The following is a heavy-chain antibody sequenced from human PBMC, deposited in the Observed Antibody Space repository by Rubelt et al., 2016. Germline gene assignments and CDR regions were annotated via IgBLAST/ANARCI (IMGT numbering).Heavy chain of an antibody. CDR1: GYTFTGYY. V-gene: IGHV1-46*01. D-gene: IGHD3-3*01. CDR3: ARSPRYDFEDNWFDP. J-gene: IGHJ5*02. Sequence: QVQLVQSGAEVKKPGASVKVSCKASGYTFTGYYMHWVRQAPGQGLEWMGIINPSGGSTSYAQKFQGRVTMPRETATSTVYMELSSLRSEDTAVYYCARSPRYDFEDNWFDPWGQGTLVTVSS. CDR2: INPSGGST.